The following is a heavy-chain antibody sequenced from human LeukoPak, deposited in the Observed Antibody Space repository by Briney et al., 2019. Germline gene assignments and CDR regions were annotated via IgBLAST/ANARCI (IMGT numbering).Heavy chain of an antibody. J-gene: IGHJ4*02. CDR1: GFTFDDYA. D-gene: IGHD1-7*01. CDR2: ISWNSGSI. V-gene: IGHV3-9*01. CDR3: AKASGTTSPFYY. Sequence: PSGGSLRLSCAASGFTFDDYAMHWVRQAPGKGLEWVSGISWNSGSIGYADSVKGRFTISRDNAKNSLYLQMNSLRAEDTALYYCAKASGTTSPFYYWGQGTLVTVSS.